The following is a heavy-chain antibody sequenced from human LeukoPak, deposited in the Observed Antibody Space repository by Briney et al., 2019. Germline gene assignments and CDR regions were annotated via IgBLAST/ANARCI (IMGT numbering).Heavy chain of an antibody. Sequence: GGSLRLSCAASAFTFSTYGMNWVRQAPGKGLEWVSGISGSGGSTYYADSVKGRFTISRDNSKNTLYLQMNSLRAEDTAVYYCAGGYSYGDYWGQGTLVTVSS. D-gene: IGHD5-18*01. CDR3: AGGYSYGDY. CDR1: AFTFSTYG. J-gene: IGHJ4*02. V-gene: IGHV3-23*01. CDR2: ISGSGGST.